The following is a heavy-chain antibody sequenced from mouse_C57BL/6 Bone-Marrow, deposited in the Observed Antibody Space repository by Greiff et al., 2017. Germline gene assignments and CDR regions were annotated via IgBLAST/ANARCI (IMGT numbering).Heavy chain of an antibody. J-gene: IGHJ4*01. Sequence: QVQLQQSGPGLVAPSQSLSITCTVSGFSLTSYGVHWVRQPPGKGLEWLVVIWSDGSTTYNSAHKSRLSISKDNSKSQVFLKMNSLQTDDTAMYYCARHGRYDYDGGYAMDYWGQGTSVTVSS. CDR2: IWSDGST. CDR3: ARHGRYDYDGGYAMDY. V-gene: IGHV2-6-1*01. D-gene: IGHD2-4*01. CDR1: GFSLTSYG.